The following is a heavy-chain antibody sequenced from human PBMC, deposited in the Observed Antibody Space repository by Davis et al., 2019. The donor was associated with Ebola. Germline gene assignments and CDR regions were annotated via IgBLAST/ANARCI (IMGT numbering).Heavy chain of an antibody. CDR2: INSDGSST. CDR1: GFTFSSYW. Sequence: GESLKISYAASGFTFSSYWMHWVRQAPGKGLVWVSRINSDGSSTSYADSVKGRFTISRDNAKNTLYLQMNSLRAEDTAVYYCARRSGWLDYWGQGTLVTVSS. V-gene: IGHV3-74*01. J-gene: IGHJ4*02. CDR3: ARRSGWLDY. D-gene: IGHD6-19*01.